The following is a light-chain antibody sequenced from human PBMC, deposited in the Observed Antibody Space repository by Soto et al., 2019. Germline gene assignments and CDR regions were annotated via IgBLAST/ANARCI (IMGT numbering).Light chain of an antibody. V-gene: IGLV1-47*01. J-gene: IGLJ3*02. Sequence: QSVLTQPPSASGTPGQRVTISCSGSSSNVGGNYVYWYQQLPGTAPKLLIYRNNHRPSGVPDRFSGSKSGTSASPAISGLRFEDEADYYCAAWDDSLSSYWVFGGGTKLTVL. CDR1: SSNVGGNY. CDR2: RNN. CDR3: AAWDDSLSSYWV.